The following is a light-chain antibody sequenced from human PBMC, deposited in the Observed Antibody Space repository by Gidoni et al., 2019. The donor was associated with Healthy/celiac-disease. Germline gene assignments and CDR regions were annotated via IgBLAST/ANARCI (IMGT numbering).Light chain of an antibody. CDR3: QQSYSTRPLT. Sequence: DIQLTQSPSSLSASVGDRVTITCRASQSISSYLNWYQQKPGKAPKLLIYAASSLQSGVPSRFSGSGSWTDVTLTISSLQPEDYATYYCQQSYSTRPLTFGGGTKVEIK. J-gene: IGKJ4*01. V-gene: IGKV1-39*01. CDR2: AAS. CDR1: QSISSY.